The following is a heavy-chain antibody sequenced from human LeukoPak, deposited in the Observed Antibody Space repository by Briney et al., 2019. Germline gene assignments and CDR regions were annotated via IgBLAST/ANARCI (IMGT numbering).Heavy chain of an antibody. CDR2: IYYSGDT. J-gene: IGHJ5*02. CDR1: GGSISSSSKY. Sequence: SETLSLTCSVSGGSISSSSKYWGWIRQPPGKGQEWIGSIYYSGDTYYNPSLRSRVTISVDTSKNQFSLKLTSVTAADTAVYYCARSSAAAGPTHNWFGPWGQGTLVTVPS. V-gene: IGHV4-39*01. D-gene: IGHD6-13*01. CDR3: ARSSAAAGPTHNWFGP.